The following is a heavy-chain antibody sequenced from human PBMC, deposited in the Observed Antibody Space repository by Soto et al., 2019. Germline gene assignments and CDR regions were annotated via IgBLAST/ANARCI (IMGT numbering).Heavy chain of an antibody. CDR3: ARGLRGVLDY. D-gene: IGHD5-12*01. Sequence: VGSLRLSCVASGFNFGNFGMHWVRQAPGKGLEWLTVISNDENIKQDSVRGRFAIARDNSKNTLYLHLTSLRAEDTAIYYCARGLRGVLDYWGQGTLVTVSS. CDR1: GFNFGNFG. V-gene: IGHV3-33*01. CDR2: ISNDENIK. J-gene: IGHJ4*02.